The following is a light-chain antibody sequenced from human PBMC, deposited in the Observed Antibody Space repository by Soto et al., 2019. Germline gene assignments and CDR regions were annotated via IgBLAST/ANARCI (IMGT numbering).Light chain of an antibody. CDR1: QSVGTY. CDR2: DAS. V-gene: IGKV3-11*01. J-gene: IGKJ2*01. Sequence: EIVLTQSPATLSLSPGERATFFCRASQSVGTYLGWYQQKPGQAPRLLIYDASNRAPGIPARFSGSGSGTVFTLSISSQEPEDFAVYYCQQRNNWPPYTFGQGTKLEIK. CDR3: QQRNNWPPYT.